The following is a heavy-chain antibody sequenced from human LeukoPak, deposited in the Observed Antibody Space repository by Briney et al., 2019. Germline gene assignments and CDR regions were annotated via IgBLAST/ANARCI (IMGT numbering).Heavy chain of an antibody. CDR2: IYYSGST. D-gene: IGHD3-22*01. J-gene: IGHJ4*02. Sequence: SETLSLTCTVSGGSISNGGYYWSWIRQHPGKGLEWIGYIYYSGSTYYNPSLKSRVTISVDTSKNQFSLKLSSVTAADTAVYYCARVGGGNYYDSSGPSISFDYWGQGTLVTVSS. CDR1: GGSISNGGYY. V-gene: IGHV4-31*03. CDR3: ARVGGGNYYDSSGPSISFDY.